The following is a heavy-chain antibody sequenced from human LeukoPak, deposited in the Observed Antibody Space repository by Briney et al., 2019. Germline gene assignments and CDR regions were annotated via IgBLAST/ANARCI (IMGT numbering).Heavy chain of an antibody. Sequence: GASVKVSCKASGYTFTSYDINWVRQATGQGLEWMGWMNPNSGNTGYAQKFQGRVTMTRNTSISTAYMELSSLRSEDTAVYYCASWGVGESDYYYYMDVWGKGTTVAVSS. D-gene: IGHD3-16*01. V-gene: IGHV1-8*01. CDR3: ASWGVGESDYYYYMDV. CDR1: GYTFTSYD. J-gene: IGHJ6*03. CDR2: MNPNSGNT.